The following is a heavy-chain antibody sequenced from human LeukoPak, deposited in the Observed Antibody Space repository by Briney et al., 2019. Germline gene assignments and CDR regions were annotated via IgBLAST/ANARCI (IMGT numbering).Heavy chain of an antibody. Sequence: PGGSLRLSCAASGFTFSSYGMHWVRQAPGKGLEWVAVISYDGSNKYYADSVKGRFTISRDNSKNTLYLQMNSLRAEDTAVYYCAKEGVPAASAGTYYYYMDVWGKGTTVTISS. J-gene: IGHJ6*03. CDR3: AKEGVPAASAGTYYYYMDV. CDR1: GFTFSSYG. CDR2: ISYDGSNK. V-gene: IGHV3-30*18. D-gene: IGHD2-2*01.